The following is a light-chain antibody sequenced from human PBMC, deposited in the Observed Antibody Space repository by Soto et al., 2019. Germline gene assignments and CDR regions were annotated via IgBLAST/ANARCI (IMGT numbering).Light chain of an antibody. CDR2: SVS. CDR1: SSDVGAYSS. J-gene: IGLJ1*01. CDR3: SSSTSSSTYL. V-gene: IGLV2-14*03. Sequence: QSALTQPASVSGSPGQSITISCTGTSSDVGAYSSVSWYQQHPDKAPKLIIYSVSYRSSGLSDRFSGSKSGNTASLTISGLHTEDEADYYCSSSTSSSTYLFGTGTKVTVL.